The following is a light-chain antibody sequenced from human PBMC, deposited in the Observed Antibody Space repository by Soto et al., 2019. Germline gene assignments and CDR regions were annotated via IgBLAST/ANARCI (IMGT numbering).Light chain of an antibody. CDR3: QQYNNWPLT. Sequence: EIMMTQSPYTLSVSPGERATLSCRATQSVSSNLAWYQEKPGQAPRLLIYGASTRAAGIPARFSGSGSGTEFTLTISSLQSEDFAVYCCQQYNNWPLTFGGGTKVDIK. V-gene: IGKV3-15*01. CDR1: QSVSSN. CDR2: GAS. J-gene: IGKJ4*01.